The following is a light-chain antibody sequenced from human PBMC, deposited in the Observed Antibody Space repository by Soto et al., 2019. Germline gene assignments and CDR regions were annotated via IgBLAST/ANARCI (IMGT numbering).Light chain of an antibody. CDR3: QVWDSSSDHPYV. Sequence: SYELTQPPSVSVAPGQTARITCGGNNIGSKSVHWYPQKPGQAPVLVVYDDSDRPSGIPERFSGSNSGNTATLTISRVEAGDEADYYCQVWDSSSDHPYVFGTGTKLTVL. CDR1: NIGSKS. CDR2: DDS. V-gene: IGLV3-21*02. J-gene: IGLJ1*01.